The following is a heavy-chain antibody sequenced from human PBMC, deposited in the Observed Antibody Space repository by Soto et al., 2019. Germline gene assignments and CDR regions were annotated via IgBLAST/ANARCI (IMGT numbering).Heavy chain of an antibody. CDR1: GFSLSTSGVA. Sequence: QITLKESGPTLVKPTQTLTLTCSFSGFSLSTSGVAVGWIRQPPGKALEWLAFIYWDDDKRYSPSLKSRLTITKDTSKNQVVLTMSNMDPVDTATYYWVHSRVVAANRYFQHWGQGTLVTVSS. D-gene: IGHD2-15*01. CDR3: VHSRVVAANRYFQH. V-gene: IGHV2-5*02. J-gene: IGHJ1*01. CDR2: IYWDDDK.